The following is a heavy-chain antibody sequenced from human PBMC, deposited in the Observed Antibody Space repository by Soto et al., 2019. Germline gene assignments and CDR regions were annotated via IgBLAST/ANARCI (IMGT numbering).Heavy chain of an antibody. D-gene: IGHD3-16*01. J-gene: IGHJ3*02. CDR2: IYYSGST. CDR1: GGSISSGGYY. CDR3: ASSPTHYVWGNPLSLGAFDI. V-gene: IGHV4-31*03. Sequence: QVQLQESGPGLVKPSQTLSLTCTVSGGSISSGGYYWSWIRQHPGKGLEWIGYIYYSGSTYYNPSLKSRVTISVDTSKNQFSLKLSSVTAADTAVYYCASSPTHYVWGNPLSLGAFDIWGQGTMVTVSS.